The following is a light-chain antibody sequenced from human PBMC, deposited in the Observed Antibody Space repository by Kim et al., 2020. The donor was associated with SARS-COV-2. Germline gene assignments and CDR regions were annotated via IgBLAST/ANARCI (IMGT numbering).Light chain of an antibody. V-gene: IGLV2-18*02. Sequence: GQSGTISCTGNSSDVGSYNRVSWYQQPPGTAPKLIIYEVSNRPSGVPARFSGSKSGNTASLTISGLQAEDEADYYCSSYTTSSTYVFGTGTKVTVL. CDR2: EVS. J-gene: IGLJ1*01. CDR1: SSDVGSYNR. CDR3: SSYTTSSTYV.